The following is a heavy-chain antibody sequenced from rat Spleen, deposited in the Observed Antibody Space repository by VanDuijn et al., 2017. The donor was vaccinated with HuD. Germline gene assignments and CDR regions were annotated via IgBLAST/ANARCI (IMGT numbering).Heavy chain of an antibody. V-gene: IGHV5-22*01. D-gene: IGHD1-1*01. CDR3: ARDHYYSY. J-gene: IGHJ2*01. CDR1: GFTFSNYG. Sequence: EVQLVESGGGLVQPGRSLKLSCAASGFTFSNYGMAWVRQAPTKGLEWVASISYEGSSTYYGDSVKGRFTISRDNAKSTLYLQMNSLRSEDTATYYCARDHYYSYWGQGVMVTVSS. CDR2: ISYEGSST.